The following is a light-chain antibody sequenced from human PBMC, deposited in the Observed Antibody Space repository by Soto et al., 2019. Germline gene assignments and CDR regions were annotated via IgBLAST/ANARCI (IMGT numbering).Light chain of an antibody. J-gene: IGKJ4*01. Sequence: DFVMTQSPDSLAVSLGERATINCKSSQSVLYSTNNKNYLAWYQQKPGQPPKLLIYWASTRESGVPDRFSGSGSGTDFTLTISSLQAEDVALYFCQQYYTNPFSFGGGTKVVIK. CDR1: QSVLYSTNNKNY. CDR3: QQYYTNPFS. CDR2: WAS. V-gene: IGKV4-1*01.